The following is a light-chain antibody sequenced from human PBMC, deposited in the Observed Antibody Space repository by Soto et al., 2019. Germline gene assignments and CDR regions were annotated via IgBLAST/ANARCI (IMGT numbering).Light chain of an antibody. Sequence: EIVMTQSPATLSVSPGETATLSCRASQSVSSNLAWYQQKPGQAPSLLIYGASTRATDIPPRFSGSGSGTEFTLTITSLQSEDFAVYYCQQYGSPSRTFGQGTKVEIK. CDR3: QQYGSPSRT. J-gene: IGKJ1*01. CDR1: QSVSSN. V-gene: IGKV3-15*01. CDR2: GAS.